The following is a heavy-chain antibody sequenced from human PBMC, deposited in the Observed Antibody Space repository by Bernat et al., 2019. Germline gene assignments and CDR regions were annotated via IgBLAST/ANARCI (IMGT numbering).Heavy chain of an antibody. V-gene: IGHV3-74*03. Sequence: EVQLVESGGGLVQPGGSLRLSCAASGFPFSKYWMHWVRQAPGKGLVWVSGVDTYGSTTTYADSVKGRFTISRDNAKNTLYLQVNSLRAEDMAVYYCVSLCSHSNGCYDYWGQGILVTVSS. J-gene: IGHJ4*02. CDR3: VSLCSHSNGCYDY. D-gene: IGHD4/OR15-4a*01. CDR2: VDTYGSTT. CDR1: GFPFSKYW.